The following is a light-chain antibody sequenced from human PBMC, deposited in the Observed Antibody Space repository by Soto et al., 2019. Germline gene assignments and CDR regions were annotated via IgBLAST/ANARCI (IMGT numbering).Light chain of an antibody. Sequence: DIQMNQSPSSLSASVGDRVTITCRASQSISSYLNWYQQKPGKAPKLLIYAASSLQSGVPSRFSGSGSATDFTLTISSLQPEDFATYYCQQSYSNPRTFGQGTKVAIK. J-gene: IGKJ1*01. V-gene: IGKV1-39*01. CDR1: QSISSY. CDR3: QQSYSNPRT. CDR2: AAS.